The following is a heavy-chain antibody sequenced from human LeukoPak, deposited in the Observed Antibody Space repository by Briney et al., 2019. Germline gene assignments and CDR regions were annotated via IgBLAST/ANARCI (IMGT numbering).Heavy chain of an antibody. D-gene: IGHD3-10*01. CDR2: IYYSGST. CDR3: ARAGRRAFYGSGSRNWFDP. V-gene: IGHV4-31*03. J-gene: IGHJ5*02. Sequence: SQTLSLTCTVSGGSISSGGYYWSWIRQHPGDGLEWIGYIYYSGSTNYNPSLKSRVTISVDTSKNQFSLKLSSVTAADTAVYYCARAGRRAFYGSGSRNWFDPWGQGTLVTVSS. CDR1: GGSISSGGYY.